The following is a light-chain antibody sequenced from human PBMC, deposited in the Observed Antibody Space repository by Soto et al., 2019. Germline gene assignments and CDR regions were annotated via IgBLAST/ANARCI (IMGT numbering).Light chain of an antibody. CDR3: QQYDNWPGT. CDR1: QSVSSN. CDR2: GAS. V-gene: IGKV3-15*01. J-gene: IGKJ2*01. Sequence: ETLMTQSPATLSVSPGERATLSCRASQSVSSNLAWYQQKPGQAPRLLIYGASSRATGSPARFSGSGSGTEFTLTISNLQSEDFAVYYCQQYDNWPGTFGQGTKLEIK.